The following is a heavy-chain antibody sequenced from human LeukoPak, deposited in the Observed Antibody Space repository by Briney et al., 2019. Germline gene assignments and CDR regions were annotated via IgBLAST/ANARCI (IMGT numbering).Heavy chain of an antibody. J-gene: IGHJ4*02. V-gene: IGHV4-34*01. CDR2: TNHSGST. CDR3: ARSPRLGDILTGYYSDY. Sequence: SETLSLTCAVYGGSFSGYYWSWIRQPPGKGLEWIGETNHSGSTSYNPSLKSRVTISVDTSKNQFSLKLSSVTAADTAVYYCARSPRLGDILTGYYSDYWGQGTLVTVSS. D-gene: IGHD3-9*01. CDR1: GGSFSGYY.